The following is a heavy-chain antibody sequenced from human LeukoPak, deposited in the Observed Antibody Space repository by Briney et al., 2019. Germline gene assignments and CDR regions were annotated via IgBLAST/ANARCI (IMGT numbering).Heavy chain of an antibody. J-gene: IGHJ4*02. CDR1: GYTFTSYG. V-gene: IGHV1-18*01. CDR3: ARDFVDDGSGYRTFPVDY. Sequence: GASVKVSCKASGYTFTSYGISWVRQAPGQGLEWMGWISAYNGNTNYAQKLQGRVTMTTDTSTSTAYMELRSLRSDDTAVYYCARDFVDDGSGYRTFPVDYWGQGTLVTVSS. CDR2: ISAYNGNT. D-gene: IGHD3-22*01.